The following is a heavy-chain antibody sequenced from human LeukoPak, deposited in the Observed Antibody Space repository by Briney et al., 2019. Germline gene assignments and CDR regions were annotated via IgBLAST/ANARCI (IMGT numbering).Heavy chain of an antibody. CDR2: ISYDGNNK. CDR3: AKYQRQWLPKGGFDY. D-gene: IGHD6-19*01. CDR1: GFTFSSYG. Sequence: GGSLRLSCAASGFTFSSYGMHWVRQAPGKGLEWVAVISYDGNNKYYADSVKGRFTISRDNSKNTPYPQMDNLRAEDTAVYYCAKYQRQWLPKGGFDYWGQGTLVTVSS. V-gene: IGHV3-30*18. J-gene: IGHJ4*02.